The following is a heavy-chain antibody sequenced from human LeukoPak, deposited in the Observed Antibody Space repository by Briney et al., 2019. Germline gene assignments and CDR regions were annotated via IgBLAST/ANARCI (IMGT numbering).Heavy chain of an antibody. J-gene: IGHJ6*02. CDR2: IYYSGST. CDR1: GGSISSSSHY. D-gene: IGHD5-18*01. V-gene: IGHV4-39*01. CDR3: ASGGLWPINYYGMDV. Sequence: PSETLSLTCTVSGGSISSSSHYWGWIRQPPGKGLEWIGSIYYSGSTYYNPSLKSRVTISVDTSKNQFSLKLSSVTAADTAVYYCASGGLWPINYYGMDVWGQGTTVTVSS.